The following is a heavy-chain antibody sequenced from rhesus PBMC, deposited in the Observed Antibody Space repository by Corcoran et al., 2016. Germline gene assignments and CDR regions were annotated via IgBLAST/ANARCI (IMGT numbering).Heavy chain of an antibody. J-gene: IGHJ6*01. V-gene: IGHV3S16*01. D-gene: IGHD2-15*01. CDR3: TRDRYCSSTYCSDYYGLDS. Sequence: EVQLVESGGGLVQPGGSLRLSCAASGFTFSDYYMSWVRYAPGKGLEGVSSISSASSYIYYADAVKGRFTISRDNAKNSLSLQMNSLKTEDTAVYYCTRDRYCSSTYCSDYYGLDSWGQGVVGTVSS. CDR2: ISSASSYI. CDR1: GFTFSDYY.